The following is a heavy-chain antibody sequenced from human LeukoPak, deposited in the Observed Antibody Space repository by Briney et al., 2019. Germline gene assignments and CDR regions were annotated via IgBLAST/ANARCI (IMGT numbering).Heavy chain of an antibody. CDR1: GGSISSYY. CDR3: ARYYYESSGYWVFDY. Sequence: MASETLSLTCTVSGGSISSYYWSWIRQPPGKGLEWIGYISNSGSTNYNPSLKSRVTISVDTPRNQFSLKLSSVTAADTAVYYCARYYYESSGYWVFDYRGQGTLVTVSS. D-gene: IGHD3-22*01. CDR2: ISNSGST. V-gene: IGHV4-59*01. J-gene: IGHJ4*02.